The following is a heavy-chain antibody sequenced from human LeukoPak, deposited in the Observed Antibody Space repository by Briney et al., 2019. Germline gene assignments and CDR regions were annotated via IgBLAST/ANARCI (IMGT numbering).Heavy chain of an antibody. CDR2: IIPILGIA. D-gene: IGHD4-23*01. CDR1: GCTFSSYT. V-gene: IGHV1-69*02. CDR3: ARGKMVTRGMDV. J-gene: IGHJ6*02. Sequence: SVKVSCKASGCTFSSYTISWVRQAPGQGLEWMGRIIPILGIANYAQKFQGRVTITADKSTSTAYMELSSLRSEDTAVYYCARGKMVTRGMDVWGQGTTVTVSS.